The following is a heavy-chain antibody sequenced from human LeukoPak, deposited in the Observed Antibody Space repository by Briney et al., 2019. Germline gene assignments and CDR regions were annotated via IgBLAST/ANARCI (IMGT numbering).Heavy chain of an antibody. Sequence: PGGSLRLSCAASGFTFSSYSMNWVRQAPGKGLEWVSYISSSSSTIYYADSVKGRFTISRDNAKNTLYLQMNSLRAEDTAVYYCARDPDIVVVPAAPERGGYGMDVWGQGTTVTVSS. CDR2: ISSSSSTI. CDR3: ARDPDIVVVPAAPERGGYGMDV. J-gene: IGHJ6*02. D-gene: IGHD2-2*01. V-gene: IGHV3-48*01. CDR1: GFTFSSYS.